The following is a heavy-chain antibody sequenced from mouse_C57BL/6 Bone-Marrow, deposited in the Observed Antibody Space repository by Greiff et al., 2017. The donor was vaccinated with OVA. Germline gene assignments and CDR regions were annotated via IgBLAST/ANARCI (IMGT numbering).Heavy chain of an antibody. Sequence: EVMLVESGGGLVQPGGSLSLSCAASGFTFTDYYMSWVRQPPGKALEWLGFIRNKANGYTTDYSASVKGRFTISRDNSQSILYLQMNALRAEDSATYYCARSRYWYFDVWGTGTTVTVSS. J-gene: IGHJ1*03. CDR1: GFTFTDYY. CDR2: IRNKANGYTT. CDR3: ARSRYWYFDV. V-gene: IGHV7-3*01.